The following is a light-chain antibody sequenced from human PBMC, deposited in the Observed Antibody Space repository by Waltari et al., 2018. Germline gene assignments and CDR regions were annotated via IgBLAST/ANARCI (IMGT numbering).Light chain of an antibody. Sequence: QSVLTQPPSASGTPGQTVTISCSGSSSNIGPNTVNWYQQLPGTAPKVVIYGNDQRPSGVPDRFSGSKSGTSASLAISGFQSEDEADYYCAAWDDTLNGHFVFGTGTKVTVL. J-gene: IGLJ1*01. CDR2: GND. CDR3: AAWDDTLNGHFV. CDR1: SSNIGPNT. V-gene: IGLV1-44*01.